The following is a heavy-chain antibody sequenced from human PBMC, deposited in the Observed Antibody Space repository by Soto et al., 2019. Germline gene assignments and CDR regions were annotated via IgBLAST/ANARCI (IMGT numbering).Heavy chain of an antibody. CDR3: AKDPSGNSNDWYFDL. CDR2: IYYSGST. CDR1: GGSISSGGYC. Sequence: QVQLQESGPGLVKPSQTLSLTCTVSGGSISSGGYCWSWIRQHTGEGLEWIGYIYYSGSTYYSPSLMSRVTISVAPSQKQISLKPNSVTAADTAVYYCAKDPSGNSNDWYFDLWGRGTLVTVSS. J-gene: IGHJ2*01. D-gene: IGHD2-21*02. V-gene: IGHV4-31*03.